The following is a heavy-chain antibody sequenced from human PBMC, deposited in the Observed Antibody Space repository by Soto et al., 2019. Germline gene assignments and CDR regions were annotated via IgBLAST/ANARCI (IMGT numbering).Heavy chain of an antibody. D-gene: IGHD2-8*01. V-gene: IGHV1-3*01. CDR3: ARDIVLMVYAMDY. CDR1: GYTFTSDA. CDR2: INAGNGNT. Sequence: ASVKVSCKASGYTFTSDAMHWVRQAPGQRLEWMGWINAGNGNTKYSQKFQGRVTITRDTSASTAYMVLSSLRSEDTAVYYCARDIVLMVYAMDYWGQGTLVTVSS. J-gene: IGHJ4*02.